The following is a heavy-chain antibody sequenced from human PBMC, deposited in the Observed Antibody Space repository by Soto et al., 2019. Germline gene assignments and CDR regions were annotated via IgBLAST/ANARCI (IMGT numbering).Heavy chain of an antibody. V-gene: IGHV4-30-2*01. CDR1: GGSISSGGYS. CDR3: ARANYDILTGNLYYFDY. D-gene: IGHD3-9*01. Sequence: PSETLSLTCAVSGGSISSGGYSWSWIRQPPGKGLEWVGYIYHSGSAYYNPSLKSRVTISVDRSKNQFSLKLGSATAADTAVYYCARANYDILTGNLYYFDYWGQGTLVTVSS. J-gene: IGHJ4*02. CDR2: IYHSGSA.